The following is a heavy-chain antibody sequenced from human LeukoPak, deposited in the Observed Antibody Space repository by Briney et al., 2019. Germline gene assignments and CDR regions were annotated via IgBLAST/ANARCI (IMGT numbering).Heavy chain of an antibody. V-gene: IGHV3-11*04. CDR2: ISSSGSTI. J-gene: IGHJ4*02. Sequence: GGSLRLSCAASGFTFSDYYMSWIRQAPGKGLEWVSYISSSGSTIYYADSVKGRFTISRDNSKNTLYLQMNSLKSEDRAVYYCAKDQGGLTGNDYWGQGTLVTVSS. CDR1: GFTFSDYY. CDR3: AKDQGGLTGNDY. D-gene: IGHD7-27*01.